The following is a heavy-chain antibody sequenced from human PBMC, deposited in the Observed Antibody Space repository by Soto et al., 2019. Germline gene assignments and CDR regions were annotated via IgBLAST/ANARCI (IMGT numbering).Heavy chain of an antibody. V-gene: IGHV1-18*01. CDR3: ARGYPYYYGSGSYYMDV. J-gene: IGHJ6*03. CDR1: GYTFTSYG. Sequence: ASVKVSCKASGYTFTSYGISWVRQAPGQGLEWMGWISAYNDNTNYAQKLQGRVTMTTDTSTSTAYMELRSLRSDDTAVYYCARGYPYYYGSGSYYMDVWGKGTTVTV. CDR2: ISAYNDNT. D-gene: IGHD3-10*01.